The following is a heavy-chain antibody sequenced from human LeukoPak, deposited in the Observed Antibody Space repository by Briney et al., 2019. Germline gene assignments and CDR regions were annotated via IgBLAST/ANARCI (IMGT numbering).Heavy chain of an antibody. CDR1: GGSFGGYY. Sequence: SETLSLTCAVYGGSFGGYYWSWIRQPPGKGLEWIGEINDSGSSNYIPSLKSRVTISVDMSKNQLSLKLSSVTAADTAVYYCARTTEGYCSSTRCYGFSYYYYMDVWGKGITVTISS. J-gene: IGHJ6*03. CDR3: ARTTEGYCSSTRCYGFSYYYYMDV. D-gene: IGHD2-2*01. V-gene: IGHV4-34*01. CDR2: INDSGSS.